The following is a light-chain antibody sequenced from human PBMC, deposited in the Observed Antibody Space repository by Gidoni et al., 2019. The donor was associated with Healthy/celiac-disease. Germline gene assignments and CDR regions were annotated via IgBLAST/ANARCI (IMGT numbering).Light chain of an antibody. Sequence: DIVMTQSPDSLAVSLGERATINCKSSQSVLYSSNNKNYLAWYQQKPGPPPKLLINWASTRESVVPERFSRRGSGTDFTLTISSLQAEDVAVYYCQQYYNTPLTFGGGTKWEIK. CDR2: WAS. CDR3: QQYYNTPLT. J-gene: IGKJ4*01. CDR1: QSVLYSSNNKNY. V-gene: IGKV4-1*01.